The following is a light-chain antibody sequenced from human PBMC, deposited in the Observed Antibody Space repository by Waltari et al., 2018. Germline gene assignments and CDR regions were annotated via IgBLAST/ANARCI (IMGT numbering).Light chain of an antibody. CDR2: GAF. V-gene: IGKV3-20*01. CDR3: QQYGTSPTT. J-gene: IGKJ1*01. CDR1: QSVSDSH. Sequence: EIVLTQSPGTLSLSPGERVTLFCRASQSVSDSHLAWYLQRPGQAPRLVIHGAFSRSTGIADRFSGSGSGTDFTLTISRLEPEDFGVYYCQQYGTSPTTFGQGTKVEIK.